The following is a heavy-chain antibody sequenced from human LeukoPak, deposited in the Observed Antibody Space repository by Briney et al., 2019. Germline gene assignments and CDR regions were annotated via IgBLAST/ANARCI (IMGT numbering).Heavy chain of an antibody. D-gene: IGHD3-10*01. V-gene: IGHV1-18*01. J-gene: IGHJ4*02. CDR1: GYTFTSYG. CDR2: ISAYNGNT. CDR3: ARPTPYYGPARILYYFDY. Sequence: ASVKVSCKASGYTFTSYGISWVRQAPGQGLEWMGWISAYNGNTNYAQKLQGRVTMTTDTSTSTAYMELRSLRSDDTAVYYCARPTPYYGPARILYYFDYWGQGTLVTVSS.